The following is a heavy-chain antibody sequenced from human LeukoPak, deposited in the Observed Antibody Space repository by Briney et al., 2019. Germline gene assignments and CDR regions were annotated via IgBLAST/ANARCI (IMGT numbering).Heavy chain of an antibody. Sequence: PSETLSLTCTASGGSISSSSYYWGWIRQPPGKGLEWIGEINHSGSTNYNPSLKSRVTISVDTSKNQFSLKLSSVTAADTAVYYCARGRGTARPGYYFNYWGQGTLVTVSS. J-gene: IGHJ4*02. CDR1: GGSISSSSYY. V-gene: IGHV4-39*07. CDR2: INHSGST. D-gene: IGHD6-6*01. CDR3: ARGRGTARPGYYFNY.